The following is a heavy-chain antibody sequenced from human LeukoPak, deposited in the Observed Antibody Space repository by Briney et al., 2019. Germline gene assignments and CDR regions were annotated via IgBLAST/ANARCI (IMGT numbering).Heavy chain of an antibody. CDR2: INPKSGGT. CDR3: ARGRVTIFGVVINYDAFDI. J-gene: IGHJ3*02. V-gene: IGHV1-2*02. D-gene: IGHD3-3*01. Sequence: ASVKVSCKTSGYTFTDYYIYWVRQAPGQGLEWMGWINPKSGGTNYAQKFQGRVTMTRDTSISTAYMELSRLRSDDTAVYYCARGRVTIFGVVINYDAFDIWGQGTMVTVSS. CDR1: GYTFTDYY.